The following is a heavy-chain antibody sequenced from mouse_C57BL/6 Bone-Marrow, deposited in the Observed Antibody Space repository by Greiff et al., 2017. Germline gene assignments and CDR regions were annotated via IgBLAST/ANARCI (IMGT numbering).Heavy chain of an antibody. CDR2: IRSKSNNYAT. CDR3: VRRLLRYYYAMDY. Sequence: GGGLVQPKGSLKLSCAASGFSFNTYAMNWVRQAPGKGLEWVARIRSKSNNYATYYADSVKDRFTISRDDSESMLYLQMNNLKTEDTAMYYCVRRLLRYYYAMDYWGQGTSVTVSS. V-gene: IGHV10-1*01. CDR1: GFSFNTYA. J-gene: IGHJ4*01. D-gene: IGHD1-1*01.